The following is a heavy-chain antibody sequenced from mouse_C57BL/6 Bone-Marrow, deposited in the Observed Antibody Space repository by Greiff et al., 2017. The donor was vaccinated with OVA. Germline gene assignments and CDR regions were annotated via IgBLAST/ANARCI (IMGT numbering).Heavy chain of an antibody. Sequence: VQLQQPGAELVMPGASVKLSCKASGYTFTSYWMHWVKQRPGQGLEWIGEIDPSASYTNYNQKFKGKSTLTVDKSSSTAYMQLSSLTSEDSAVYYCAREYYDYGGYFDYWGQGTTLTVSS. D-gene: IGHD2-4*01. V-gene: IGHV1-69*01. CDR2: IDPSASYT. J-gene: IGHJ2*01. CDR3: AREYYDYGGYFDY. CDR1: GYTFTSYW.